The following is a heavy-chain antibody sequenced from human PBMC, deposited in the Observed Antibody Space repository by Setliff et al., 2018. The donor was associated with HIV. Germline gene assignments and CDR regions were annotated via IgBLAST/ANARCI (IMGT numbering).Heavy chain of an antibody. D-gene: IGHD3-22*01. CDR2: LSPSGTT. CDR1: GGSFSNYY. CDR3: ARAPGAYYYDSSGYPIGIRLDY. J-gene: IGHJ4*02. Sequence: ASETLSLTCTVYGGSFSNYYTNWIRQPPGKGLEWIGELSPSGTTRSNPSLQSRVTISLDTSNNQFSLKLTSVTAADTAMYYCARAPGAYYYDSSGYPIGIRLDYWGQGTLVTVSS. V-gene: IGHV4-34*01.